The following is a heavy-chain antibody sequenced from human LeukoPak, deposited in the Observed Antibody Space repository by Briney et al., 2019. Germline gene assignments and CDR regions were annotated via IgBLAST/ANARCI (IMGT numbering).Heavy chain of an antibody. Sequence: SETLSLTCTVSGGSISSNYWSWIRQPAGKGLEWIGRIYTSGSTNYSPPLKSRVTLSVDTSRNQFSLRLSSVTAADTAVYYCARSNGSGSYRYFQHWGQGTLVTVSS. CDR1: GGSISSNY. V-gene: IGHV4-4*07. J-gene: IGHJ1*01. CDR3: ARSNGSGSYRYFQH. D-gene: IGHD3-10*01. CDR2: IYTSGST.